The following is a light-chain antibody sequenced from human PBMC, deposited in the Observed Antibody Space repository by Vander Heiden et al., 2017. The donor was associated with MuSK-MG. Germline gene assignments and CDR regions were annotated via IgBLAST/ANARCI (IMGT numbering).Light chain of an antibody. CDR2: DVT. CDR1: SSDIGGYNY. CDR3: SSYAGSNSVI. J-gene: IGLJ2*01. V-gene: IGLV2-8*01. Sequence: QSALTQPPSASGSPGQSVTIPCTGTSSDIGGYNYVSWYQQHPGKAPKLIIFDVTKRPSGVPDRFSGSRSGNTASLTVSGLLAEDDADYYCSSYAGSNSVIFGGGTRLTVL.